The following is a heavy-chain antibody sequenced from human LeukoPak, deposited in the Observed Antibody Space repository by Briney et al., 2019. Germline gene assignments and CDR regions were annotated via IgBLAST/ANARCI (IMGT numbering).Heavy chain of an antibody. CDR3: VKSNSRYQPWTLDI. CDR1: SGSFRTYY. CDR2: IFYNEGT. D-gene: IGHD2-2*01. Sequence: RPSETLSLTCTVSSGSFRTYYWSWIRQPPGKGLEWIGYIFYNEGTSYNPSLKSRVTISVDTSNNQLSLKVNSVTAADTAMYYCVKSNSRYQPWTLDIWGRGTTVTVSS. J-gene: IGHJ3*02. V-gene: IGHV4-59*01.